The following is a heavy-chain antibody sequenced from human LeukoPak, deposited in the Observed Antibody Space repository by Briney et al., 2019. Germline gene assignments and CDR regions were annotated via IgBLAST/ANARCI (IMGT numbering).Heavy chain of an antibody. CDR3: ARITVTTSF. V-gene: IGHV3-48*03. J-gene: IGHJ4*02. CDR2: ISSSGSTI. D-gene: IGHD4-17*01. CDR1: GFTFSSYE. Sequence: GGSLRLSCAASGFTFSSYEMNWVRQAPGQGLEWVSYISSSGSTIYYADSVKGRFTISRDNAKNSLYLQMNSLRAEDTAVYYCARITVTTSFWGQGTLVTVSS.